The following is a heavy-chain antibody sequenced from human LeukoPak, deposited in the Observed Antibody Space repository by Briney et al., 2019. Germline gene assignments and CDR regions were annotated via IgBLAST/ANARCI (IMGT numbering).Heavy chain of an antibody. CDR2: INPGGITT. J-gene: IGHJ4*02. D-gene: IGHD1-1*01. V-gene: IGHV3-23*01. Sequence: GGSLRLSCAASGFTFTTYSMTWVRQAPGKGLEWVSTINPGGITTYYADSVKGRFTISRDNPKNTVSLQMDSLRADDTAVYYCAKDRAGTPWADWGQGTLVTVSS. CDR3: AKDRAGTPWAD. CDR1: GFTFTTYS.